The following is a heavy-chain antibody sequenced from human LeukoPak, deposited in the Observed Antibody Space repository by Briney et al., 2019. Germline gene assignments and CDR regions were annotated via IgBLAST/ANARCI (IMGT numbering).Heavy chain of an antibody. Sequence: ASVKVSFKASGYTFTCYFVHWVRQAPGQGLQWMGWINPNTGGTNYAQKFQGRVTMTRDTSISTAYMELSRLRSDDTAVYYCASGDYGDPPLNYWGQGTLVTVSS. D-gene: IGHD4/OR15-4a*01. CDR1: GYTFTCYF. CDR2: INPNTGGT. CDR3: ASGDYGDPPLNY. J-gene: IGHJ4*02. V-gene: IGHV1-2*02.